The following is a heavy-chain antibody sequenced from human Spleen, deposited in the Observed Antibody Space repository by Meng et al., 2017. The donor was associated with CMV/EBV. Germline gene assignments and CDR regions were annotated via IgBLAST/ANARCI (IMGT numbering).Heavy chain of an antibody. CDR3: ATGLRTPSYDS. V-gene: IGHV3-23*01. D-gene: IGHD1-14*01. Sequence: GESLKISCAASGFTFSSYAMSWVRQAPGKGLEWVSAISGSGSTIYYADSVKGRFTISRDNAKNSLYLQMNSLRAEDTAVYYCATGLRTPSYDSWGQGTLVTVSS. CDR1: GFTFSSYA. J-gene: IGHJ5*01. CDR2: ISGSGSTI.